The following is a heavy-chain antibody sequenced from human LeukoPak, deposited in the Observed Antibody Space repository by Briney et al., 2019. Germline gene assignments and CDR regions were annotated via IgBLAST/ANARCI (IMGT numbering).Heavy chain of an antibody. V-gene: IGHV1-69*13. CDR1: GGTFSSYA. CDR2: IIPIFGTA. D-gene: IGHD1-26*01. J-gene: IGHJ6*03. Sequence: ASVKVSCKASGGTFSSYAISWVRQAPGQGLEWMGGIIPIFGTANYAQKFQGRVTITADESTSTAYMELSSLRSEDTAVYYCARGVGATSYYYYYMDVWGKGTTVTVSS. CDR3: ARGVGATSYYYYYMDV.